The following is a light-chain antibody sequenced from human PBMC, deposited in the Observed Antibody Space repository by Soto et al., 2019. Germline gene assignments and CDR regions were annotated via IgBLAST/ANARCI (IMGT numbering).Light chain of an antibody. CDR2: DVS. J-gene: IGLJ1*01. Sequence: QSARTQPRSVSGSTGQSVTISCTGTSSYVGGYNYVSWYQQHPGKAPKLMIYDVSKRPSGVPDRFSGSKSGNTASLTISGLQSEDEADYYCCSYAGSYYVFGTATKVTVL. V-gene: IGLV2-11*01. CDR1: SSYVGGYNY. CDR3: CSYAGSYYV.